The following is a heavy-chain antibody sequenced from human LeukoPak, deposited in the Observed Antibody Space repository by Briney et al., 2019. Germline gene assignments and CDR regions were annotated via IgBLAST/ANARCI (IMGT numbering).Heavy chain of an antibody. J-gene: IGHJ5*02. D-gene: IGHD3-22*01. CDR2: ISGSGGST. Sequence: VGSLRLSCAASGFTFSSYAMSWVRQAPGKGLEWVSAISGSGGSTYYADSVKGWFTISRDNSKNTLYLQMNSLRAEDTAVYYCAKDKSYYDSSGYYYWFDPWGQGTLVTVSS. V-gene: IGHV3-23*01. CDR1: GFTFSSYA. CDR3: AKDKSYYDSSGYYYWFDP.